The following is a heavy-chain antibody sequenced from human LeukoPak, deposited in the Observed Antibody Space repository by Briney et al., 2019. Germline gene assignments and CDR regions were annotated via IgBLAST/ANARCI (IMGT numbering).Heavy chain of an antibody. D-gene: IGHD2-2*01. CDR3: ARGTRWFDP. CDR2: IYYSGST. CDR1: GGSISSYY. V-gene: IGHV4-59*01. J-gene: IGHJ5*02. Sequence: PSETLSLTCTVSGGSISSYYWSWIRQPPGKGLEWIGYIYYSGSTNYNPSLKSRVTISVDTSKNQSSPKLSSVTAADTAVYYCARGTRWFDPWGQGTLVTVSS.